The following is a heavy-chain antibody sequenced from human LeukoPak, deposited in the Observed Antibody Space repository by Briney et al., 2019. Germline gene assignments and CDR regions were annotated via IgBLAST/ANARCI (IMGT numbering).Heavy chain of an antibody. D-gene: IGHD6-19*01. V-gene: IGHV3-30*18. Sequence: PGRSLRLSCAASGFTFSSYGMHWVRQAPGKGLEWVAVISYDGSNKYYADSVKGRFTISRDNSKNTLYLQMNSLRAEDTAVYYCAKEKQWPFHFDYWGQGTLVTVSS. CDR1: GFTFSSYG. CDR2: ISYDGSNK. CDR3: AKEKQWPFHFDY. J-gene: IGHJ4*02.